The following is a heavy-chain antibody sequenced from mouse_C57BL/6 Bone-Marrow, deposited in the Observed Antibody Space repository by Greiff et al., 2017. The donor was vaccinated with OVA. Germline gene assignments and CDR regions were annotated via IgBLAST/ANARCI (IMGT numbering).Heavy chain of an antibody. Sequence: EVQLVESGGGLVKPGGSLKLSCAASGFTFSSYAMSWVRQTPEKRLEWVATISACGSYTYYTDNAKNNLYLQMSHLKTEDTAMYYCARDRDNCGWYFDVWGTGTTVTVSS. D-gene: IGHD1-3*01. J-gene: IGHJ1*03. CDR3: ARDRDNCGWYFDV. CDR2: ISACGSYT. CDR1: GFTFSSYA. V-gene: IGHV5-4*01.